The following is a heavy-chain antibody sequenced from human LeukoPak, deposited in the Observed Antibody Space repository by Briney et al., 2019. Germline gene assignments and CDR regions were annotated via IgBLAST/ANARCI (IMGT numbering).Heavy chain of an antibody. CDR3: ARLKFYDSTGYSPGHYMDV. V-gene: IGHV4-4*07. J-gene: IGHJ6*03. CDR1: GGPIYSYY. CDR2: LYPGVST. Sequence: SETLSLTCTVSGGPIYSYYWSWIRQTAGKGLEWIGRLYPGVSTNYNPSLQSRVTMSVDTSKSQLALKLSAVTAAGTAVYYCARLKFYDSTGYSPGHYMDVWGKGTTVIVSS. D-gene: IGHD3-22*01.